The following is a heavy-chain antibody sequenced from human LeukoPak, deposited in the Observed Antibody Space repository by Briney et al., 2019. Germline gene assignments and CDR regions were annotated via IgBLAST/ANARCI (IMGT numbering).Heavy chain of an antibody. CDR3: ARGATRPSSSSPSDAFDI. D-gene: IGHD6-6*01. J-gene: IGHJ3*02. CDR1: GYTFTSYD. CDR2: MNPNSGNT. Sequence: ASVKVSCKASGYTFTSYDINWVRQATGQGLEWMGWMNPNSGNTGYTQKFQGRVTMTRNTSISTAYMELSSLRSEDTAVYYCARGATRPSSSSPSDAFDIWGQGTMVTVSS. V-gene: IGHV1-8*01.